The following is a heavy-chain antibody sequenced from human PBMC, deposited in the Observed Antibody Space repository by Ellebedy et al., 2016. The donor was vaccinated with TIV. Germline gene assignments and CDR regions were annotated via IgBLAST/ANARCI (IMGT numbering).Heavy chain of an antibody. CDR3: ARGYDDILTGYYPDY. CDR2: IIPIFGTA. CDR1: GGTFSSYA. V-gene: IGHV1-69*13. J-gene: IGHJ4*02. Sequence: ASVKVSCKASGGTFSSYAISWVRQAPGQGLEWMGGIIPIFGTANYAQKFQGRVTITADESTSTAYMELSSLRSEDTAVYYCARGYDDILTGYYPDYWGQGTLVTVSS. D-gene: IGHD3-9*01.